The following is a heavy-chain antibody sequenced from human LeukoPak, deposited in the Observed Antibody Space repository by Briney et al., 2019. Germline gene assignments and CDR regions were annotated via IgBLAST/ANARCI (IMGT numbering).Heavy chain of an antibody. J-gene: IGHJ3*02. V-gene: IGHV4-59*08. CDR3: ARLDSSDAFDI. Sequence: SETLSLTCTVSGGSISSYYWSCIRQPPGKGLEWIGYIYYSGSTNYNPSLKSRVTISVDTSKNQFSLKLSSVTAADTAVYYCARLDSSDAFDIWGQGTMVTVSS. CDR2: IYYSGST. D-gene: IGHD6-13*01. CDR1: GGSISSYY.